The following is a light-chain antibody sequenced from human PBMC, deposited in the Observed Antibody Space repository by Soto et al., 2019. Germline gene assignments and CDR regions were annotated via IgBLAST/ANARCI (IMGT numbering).Light chain of an antibody. CDR3: SSYSGTNYHYV. CDR2: EVS. CDR1: SSEVGGCNY. V-gene: IGLV2-8*01. J-gene: IGLJ1*01. Sequence: QSALAQPPSASGSFGQSVTISCTGTSSEVGGCNYVSWYQQHPGKAPKLMIYEVSERPSGVPDRFSGSKSGNTASLTVSGLQADDEADYYCSSYSGTNYHYVFGTGTKVTVL.